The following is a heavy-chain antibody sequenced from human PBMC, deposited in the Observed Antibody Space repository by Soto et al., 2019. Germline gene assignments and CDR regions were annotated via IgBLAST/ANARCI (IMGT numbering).Heavy chain of an antibody. V-gene: IGHV1-3*01. Sequence: ASGFTFSSYAMHWVPQAPGKRLEWMGWINAGNGNTKYSQKFQGRVTITRDTSASTAYMELSRLRSEDTAVYYCARSYGSGSYRLNWGQGTLVTVS. J-gene: IGHJ4*02. CDR3: ARSYGSGSYRLN. CDR2: INAGNGNT. CDR1: GFTFSSYA. D-gene: IGHD3-10*01.